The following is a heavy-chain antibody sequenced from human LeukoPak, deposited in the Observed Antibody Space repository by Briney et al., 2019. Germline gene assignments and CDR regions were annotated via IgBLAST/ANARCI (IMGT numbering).Heavy chain of an antibody. J-gene: IGHJ4*02. CDR3: ARDDEGFDY. V-gene: IGHV3-7*01. Sequence: GGSLRLSCAASGFTFSDYGMSWVRQAPGKGLEWVANIKKDGSEKTYVDSVKGRFTISRDNAKNSLYLQMNSLRAADTAVYYCARDDEGFDYWGQGTLVTVSS. CDR1: GFTFSDYG. CDR2: IKKDGSEK.